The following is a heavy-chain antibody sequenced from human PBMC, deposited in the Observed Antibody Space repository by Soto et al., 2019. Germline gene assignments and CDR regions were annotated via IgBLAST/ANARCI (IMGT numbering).Heavy chain of an antibody. CDR1: DYTFTSYG. CDR3: ARGRYGDY. Sequence: QVHLVQSGAEVKKPGASVKVSCKASDYTFTSYGITWVRQAPGQGLEWMGWISAHNGNTDYAQKLQGRVIVTRDTSTSTAYMELRSPRSDDTAVYYCARGRYGDYWGQGALVTVSS. D-gene: IGHD1-1*01. J-gene: IGHJ4*02. V-gene: IGHV1-18*01. CDR2: ISAHNGNT.